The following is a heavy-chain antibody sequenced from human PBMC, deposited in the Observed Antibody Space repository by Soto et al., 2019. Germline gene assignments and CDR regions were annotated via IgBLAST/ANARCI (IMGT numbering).Heavy chain of an antibody. J-gene: IGHJ4*02. CDR3: ARSEANWYYFDY. V-gene: IGHV3-53*01. D-gene: IGHD7-27*01. Sequence: GGSLRLSCAASGFTVSSNYMSWVRQAPGKGLEWVSVIYSGGSTYYADSVKGRFTISRDNSKNTLYLQMNSLRAEDTAVYYGARSEANWYYFDYWGQGTLVTVSS. CDR2: IYSGGST. CDR1: GFTVSSNY.